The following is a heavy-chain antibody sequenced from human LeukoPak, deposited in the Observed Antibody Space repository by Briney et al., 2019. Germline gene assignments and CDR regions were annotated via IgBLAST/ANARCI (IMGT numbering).Heavy chain of an antibody. CDR1: GFTFSIYE. CDR2: ISGRGASP. J-gene: IGHJ4*02. V-gene: IGHV3-23*01. CDR3: AKSLGATRGYFEH. Sequence: GGSLRLSCAASGFTFSIYEMNWVRQAPGKGLEWVSTISGRGASPSYADSVKGRFTISRDNSKNTLYLQMNSLRPEDTAVYYCAKSLGATRGYFEHWGQGTLVTVSS. D-gene: IGHD1-26*01.